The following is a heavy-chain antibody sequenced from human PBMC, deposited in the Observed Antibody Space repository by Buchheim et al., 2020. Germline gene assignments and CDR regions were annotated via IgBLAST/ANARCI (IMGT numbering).Heavy chain of an antibody. J-gene: IGHJ4*02. CDR1: GFTFRSYA. D-gene: IGHD3-10*01. V-gene: IGHV3-30-3*01. CDR2: ISYDGSSQ. CDR3: ARRAYYDSGNYYKGPIDY. Sequence: QVQLVESGEGVVQPGMSLTLSCTASGFTFRSYAMQWVRQAPGKGLEWVAVISYDGSSQYYADSVKGRFTISRDNSKNTLYLQMNSLRAEDTAVYYCARRAYYDSGNYYKGPIDYWGQGTL.